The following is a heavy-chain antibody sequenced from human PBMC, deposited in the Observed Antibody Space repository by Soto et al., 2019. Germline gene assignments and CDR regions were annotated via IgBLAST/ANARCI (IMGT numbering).Heavy chain of an antibody. CDR2: INRRTDGGTT. CDR1: GFSLTNAW. V-gene: IGHV3-15*07. Sequence: EVQLVESGGGLVKPGGSLRLACTASGFSLTNAWMNWVRQAPGKGLEWVGRINRRTDGGTTDYSASVQGRFTIARDESTNKLFMQLNSLHTADTAVYYCATDFRKYSGATCYGFFWGQGTLVTVS. D-gene: IGHD2-2*01. J-gene: IGHJ4*02. CDR3: ATDFRKYSGATCYGFF.